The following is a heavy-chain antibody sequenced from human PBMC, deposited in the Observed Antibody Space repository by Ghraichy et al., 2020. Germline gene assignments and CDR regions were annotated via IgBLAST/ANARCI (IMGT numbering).Heavy chain of an antibody. CDR1: GFTFSSYA. CDR3: AKVNPHYDFWRRGMDV. Sequence: GGSLRLSCAASGFTFSSYAMSWVRQAPGKGLEWVSAISGSGGSTYYADSVKGRFTISRDNSKNTLYLQMNSLRAEDTAVYYCAKVNPHYDFWRRGMDVWGQGTTVTVSS. D-gene: IGHD3-3*01. CDR2: ISGSGGST. J-gene: IGHJ6*02. V-gene: IGHV3-23*01.